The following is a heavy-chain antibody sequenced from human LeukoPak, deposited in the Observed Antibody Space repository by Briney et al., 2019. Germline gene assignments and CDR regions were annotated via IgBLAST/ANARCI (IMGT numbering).Heavy chain of an antibody. CDR3: ASLTYDILTGYRAGFDP. Sequence: SETLSLTCTVSGGSISSYYWSWIRQPPGKGLEWIGYIYYGGSTNYNPSLKSRVTISVDTSKNQFSLKLSSVTAADTAVYYCASLTYDILTGYRAGFDPWGQGTLVAVSS. CDR2: IYYGGST. CDR1: GGSISSYY. V-gene: IGHV4-59*01. D-gene: IGHD3-9*01. J-gene: IGHJ5*02.